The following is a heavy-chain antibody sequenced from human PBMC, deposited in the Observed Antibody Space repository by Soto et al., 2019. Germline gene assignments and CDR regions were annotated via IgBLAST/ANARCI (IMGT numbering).Heavy chain of an antibody. CDR2: IVIGSDYT. D-gene: IGHD3-16*01. CDR3: ARLRANTWDLGGYLDY. CDR1: GFTFSDYY. J-gene: IGHJ4*02. V-gene: IGHV3-11*06. Sequence: QVQLVESGGGLVKPGGSLRLSCAASGFTFSDYYMSWIRQAPGKGLEWVSYIVIGSDYTNYADSVKGRFTISRDNAKNSLYLEMNSLKVEDTAVYYWARLRANTWDLGGYLDYWGQGTLVTVSS.